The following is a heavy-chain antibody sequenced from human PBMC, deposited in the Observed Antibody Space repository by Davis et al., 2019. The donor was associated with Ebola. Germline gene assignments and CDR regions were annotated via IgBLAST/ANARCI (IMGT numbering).Heavy chain of an antibody. D-gene: IGHD6-13*01. CDR3: ARDGLGELAAAGSDVFDI. CDR1: GFTFSTYS. CDR2: ISSSGTYI. Sequence: GESLKISCAASGFTFSTYSMNWVRQAPGKGLQWVSSISSSGTYIYYADSVKGRFTISRDSAKNSLYLQMNSLRAEDTAIFYCARDGLGELAAAGSDVFDIWGQGTMVTVSS. V-gene: IGHV3-21*01. J-gene: IGHJ3*02.